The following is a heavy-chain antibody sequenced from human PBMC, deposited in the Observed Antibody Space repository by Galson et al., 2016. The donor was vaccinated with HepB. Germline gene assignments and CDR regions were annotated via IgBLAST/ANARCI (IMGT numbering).Heavy chain of an antibody. Sequence: SETLSLTCSVSGGSISNYYRSWIRQPPGKGLEWISYFYYSGSTKYNPSLKSRVTILVDTSKNLVSLKLTSVTAADTAVYYCARDSWGRWLPDYWAQGTLVTVSS. CDR3: ARDSWGRWLPDY. CDR1: GGSISNYY. CDR2: FYYSGST. V-gene: IGHV4-59*01. J-gene: IGHJ4*02. D-gene: IGHD6-19*01.